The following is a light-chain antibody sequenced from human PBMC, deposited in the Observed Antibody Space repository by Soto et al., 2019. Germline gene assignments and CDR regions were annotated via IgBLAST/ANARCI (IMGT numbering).Light chain of an antibody. V-gene: IGKV3-20*01. CDR1: QSVSSNQ. J-gene: IGKJ1*01. CDR3: QQYKQSPVT. Sequence: IVLTQSPDILSLSPGERATLSCRASQSVSSNQVAWYQQKPGQAPRLLISGASIRAGGIPDRFSGSASGTAFILTVSRLEPEDFAVYYCQQYKQSPVTFGQGTRVEIK. CDR2: GAS.